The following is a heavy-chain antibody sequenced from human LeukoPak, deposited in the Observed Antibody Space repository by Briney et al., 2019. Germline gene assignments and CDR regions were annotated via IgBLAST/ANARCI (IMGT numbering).Heavy chain of an antibody. CDR2: FDPEDGET. CDR1: GYTLTELS. D-gene: IGHD2-2*01. J-gene: IGHJ4*02. Sequence: ASVKVSCKVSGYTLTELSMHWVRQAPGEGLEWRGGFDPEDGETIYAQKSQGRVTMTEDTSTDTAYMELSSLRSEDTAVYYCATARYCSSTSCFWSDQYYFDYWGQGTLVTVSS. V-gene: IGHV1-24*01. CDR3: ATARYCSSTSCFWSDQYYFDY.